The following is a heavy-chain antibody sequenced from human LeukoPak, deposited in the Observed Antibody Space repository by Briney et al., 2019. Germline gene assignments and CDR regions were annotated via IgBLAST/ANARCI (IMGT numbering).Heavy chain of an antibody. D-gene: IGHD2-8*02. J-gene: IGHJ4*02. Sequence: SQTLSLTCTVSGGSISSGGYYWSWIRQHPGKGLEWIGYIYYSGSTYYNPSLKSRVTISVDTSKNQFSLKLSSVSAADTAVYYCARGSCTGTACYFFDSWGQGTLVTVSS. CDR1: GGSISSGGYY. CDR2: IYYSGST. V-gene: IGHV4-31*03. CDR3: ARGSCTGTACYFFDS.